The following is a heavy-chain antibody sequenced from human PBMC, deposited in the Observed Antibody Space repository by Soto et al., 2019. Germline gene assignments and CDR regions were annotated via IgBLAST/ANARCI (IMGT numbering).Heavy chain of an antibody. V-gene: IGHV3-23*01. J-gene: IGHJ4*02. D-gene: IGHD2-21*01. CDR3: AKDAVYNDGLWLMDH. Sequence: PVGSLRLSCAASGFTLSTYAMTWVRQAPGKGLECVSGIVGSGDEIHYADSVKGRFTISKDNSKNTLYLQMNSLRADDTAVYYCAKDAVYNDGLWLMDHWGQGTLVTVSS. CDR1: GFTLSTYA. CDR2: IVGSGDEI.